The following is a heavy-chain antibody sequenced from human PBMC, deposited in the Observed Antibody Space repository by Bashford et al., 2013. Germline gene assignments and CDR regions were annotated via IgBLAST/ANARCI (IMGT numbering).Heavy chain of an antibody. D-gene: IGHD3-3*01. CDR3: ARAIPGFPNWFDP. V-gene: IGHV1-24*01. CDR2: FDPEDGET. J-gene: IGHJ5*02. Sequence: ASVKVSCKVSGYTLTELSMHWVRQAPGKGLEWMGGFDPEDGETIYAQKFQGRVTMTRNTSISTAYMELSSLRSEDTAVYYCARAIPGFPNWFDPWGQGTLVTVSS. CDR1: GYTLTELS.